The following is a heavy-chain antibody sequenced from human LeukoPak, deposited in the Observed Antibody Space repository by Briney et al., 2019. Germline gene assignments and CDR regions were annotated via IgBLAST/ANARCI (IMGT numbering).Heavy chain of an antibody. CDR3: ARHRGGTMIVVV. CDR1: GDFITSDTYS. CDR2: IYTTGTT. J-gene: IGHJ4*02. D-gene: IGHD3-22*01. Sequence: SETLSLTCTLSGDFITSDTYSWSWIRQPAGMQLEWIGRIYTTGTTNYNPSLRSRVTMSIDTSKNQFSLKLNSVTAADTAVYYCARHRGGTMIVVVWGQGTLVTVSS. V-gene: IGHV4-61*02.